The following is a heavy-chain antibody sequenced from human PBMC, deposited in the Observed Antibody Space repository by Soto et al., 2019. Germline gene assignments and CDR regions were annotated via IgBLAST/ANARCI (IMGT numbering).Heavy chain of an antibody. CDR3: ARGVQLYSSGWPYYYYYYGMDV. Sequence: QVQLQESGPGLVKPSQTLSLTCTVSGGSISSGGYYWSWIRQHPGKGLEWIGYIYYSGSTYYNPSFKSRITISVDTSKNQFSLKLSSVTAADTAVYYCARGVQLYSSGWPYYYYYYGMDVWGQGTTVTVSS. V-gene: IGHV4-31*03. CDR1: GGSISSGGYY. J-gene: IGHJ6*02. D-gene: IGHD6-19*01. CDR2: IYYSGST.